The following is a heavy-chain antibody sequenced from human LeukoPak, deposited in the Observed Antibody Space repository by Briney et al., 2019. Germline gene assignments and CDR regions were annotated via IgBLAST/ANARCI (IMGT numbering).Heavy chain of an antibody. CDR2: ISYHGTTT. Sequence: GGSLRLSCAASGFTFSSYGMNWVRQAPGKGLEWVAIISYHGTTTYYADSVKGRFTISRDNSKSTLYLQMDSLRAEDTAIYYCTRKTPGRTPFDYWGQGILVTVSS. D-gene: IGHD2-15*01. CDR3: TRKTPGRTPFDY. CDR1: GFTFSSYG. V-gene: IGHV3-30*03. J-gene: IGHJ4*02.